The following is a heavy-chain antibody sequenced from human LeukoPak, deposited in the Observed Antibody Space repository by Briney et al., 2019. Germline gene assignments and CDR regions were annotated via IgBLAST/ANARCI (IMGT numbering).Heavy chain of an antibody. J-gene: IGHJ5*02. Sequence: RGSLRLSCAASGFTFTSYAMSWVRQAPGKGLEWVSAIRRCVESTSYANSVKGRFSISRDKSMNTLFLQMNSLRVEDTAVYYCAKREPGSYCCGGNCYYSWFEPWGQGTLVTGSS. CDR2: IRRCVEST. CDR1: GFTFTSYA. D-gene: IGHD2-15*01. V-gene: IGHV3-23*01. CDR3: AKREPGSYCCGGNCYYSWFEP.